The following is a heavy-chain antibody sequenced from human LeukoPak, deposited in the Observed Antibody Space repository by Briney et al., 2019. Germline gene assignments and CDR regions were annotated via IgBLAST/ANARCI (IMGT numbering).Heavy chain of an antibody. CDR1: GYTLTELS. Sequence: ASVKVSCKVSGYTLTELSMHWVRQAPGKGLEWMGGFYPGDGETIYAQKFQGRVTMTEDTSTDTAYMELSSLRSEDTAVYYCATLNGELVGASDYWGQGTLVTVSS. J-gene: IGHJ4*02. CDR2: FYPGDGET. V-gene: IGHV1-24*01. CDR3: ATLNGELVGASDY. D-gene: IGHD1-26*01.